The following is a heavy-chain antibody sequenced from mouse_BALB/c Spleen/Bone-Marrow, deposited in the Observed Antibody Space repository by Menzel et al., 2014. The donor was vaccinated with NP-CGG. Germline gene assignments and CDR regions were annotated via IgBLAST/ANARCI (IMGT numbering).Heavy chain of an antibody. V-gene: IGHV3-8*02. J-gene: IGHJ2*01. CDR2: ISYSGST. CDR3: ATDQRFYLYY. Sequence: EVHLVESGPSLVKPSQTLSLTCSVTGDSITSGYWNWIRKFPGNKLEYMGYISYSGSTYYNPSLKSRISITRDTSKNQFYPQFNSVTTENTGTKYLATDQRFYLYYWGQGTTPTVSP. CDR1: GDSITSGY.